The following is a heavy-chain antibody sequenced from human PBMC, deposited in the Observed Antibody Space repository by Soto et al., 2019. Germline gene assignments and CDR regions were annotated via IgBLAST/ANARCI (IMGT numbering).Heavy chain of an antibody. CDR2: ISGRGDNT. CDR1: GFIFSNYV. Sequence: DVQLLDSGGGLVQPGGSLRLSCAASGFIFSNYVMSWVRQTPGKGLEWVSGISGRGDNTYYADSVKGRFTVSRDNSKNTLYLQMDSLRAEDTAVYYCAKTRLRVGPIDYWGQGTLVTVSS. V-gene: IGHV3-23*01. D-gene: IGHD2-15*01. J-gene: IGHJ4*02. CDR3: AKTRLRVGPIDY.